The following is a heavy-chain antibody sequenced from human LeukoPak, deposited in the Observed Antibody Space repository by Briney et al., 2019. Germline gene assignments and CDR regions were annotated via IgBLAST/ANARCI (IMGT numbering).Heavy chain of an antibody. CDR3: ARGSSSGFDAFNV. J-gene: IGHJ3*01. CDR1: RFTFSNYS. D-gene: IGHD6-19*01. Sequence: GGSLRLSCAASRFTFSNYSMSWVRRAPGKGLEWVSSISSSGSYIHYAASVRGRFTISRDNAKNSLFLQMNSLRAEDTAVYSCARGSSSGFDAFNVWGQGTVVTVSS. CDR2: ISSSGSYI. V-gene: IGHV3-21*01.